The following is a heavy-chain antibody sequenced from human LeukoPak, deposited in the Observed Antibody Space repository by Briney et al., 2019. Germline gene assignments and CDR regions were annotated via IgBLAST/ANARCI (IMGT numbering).Heavy chain of an antibody. V-gene: IGHV4-38-2*02. CDR1: GYSITSTSF. D-gene: IGHD6-6*01. CDR3: ARDLEYSSHRAFDP. CDR2: INHPGSA. J-gene: IGHJ5*02. Sequence: PSETLSLTCSVSGYSITSTSFWAWIRQTPGKGLGWIGSINHPGSAYYNPSLESRVTISVDTSKNHFSLNLKSVTAADTAVYYCARDLEYSSHRAFDPWGQGTLVTVSS.